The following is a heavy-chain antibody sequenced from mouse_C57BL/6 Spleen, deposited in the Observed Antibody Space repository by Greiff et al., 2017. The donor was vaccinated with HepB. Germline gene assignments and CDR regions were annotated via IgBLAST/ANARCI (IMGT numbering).Heavy chain of an antibody. Sequence: QVQLQQSGAELARPGASVKLSCKASGYNFTSYGISWVKQRTGQGLEWIGEIYPRRGNTYYNEKFKGKATLTADKSSSTAYMELRSLTSEDSAVYFCARSGLRGRFAYWGQGTLVTVSS. CDR2: IYPRRGNT. J-gene: IGHJ3*01. V-gene: IGHV1-81*01. CDR3: ARSGLRGRFAY. CDR1: GYNFTSYG. D-gene: IGHD2-2*01.